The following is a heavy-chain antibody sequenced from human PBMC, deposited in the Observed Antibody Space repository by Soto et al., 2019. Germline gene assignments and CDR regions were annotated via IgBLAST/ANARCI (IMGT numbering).Heavy chain of an antibody. CDR1: GGSVSSGSYY. CDR2: IYYSGST. D-gene: IGHD2-15*01. CDR3: ARDIVVVVAATPYYYGMDV. J-gene: IGHJ6*02. Sequence: QVQLQESGPGLVKPSETLSLTCTVSGGSVSSGSYYWSWIRQPPGKGLEWIGYIYYSGSTNYNPSLKSRVTISVDTSKNQFSLKLSSVTAADTAVYYCARDIVVVVAATPYYYGMDVWGQGTTVTVSS. V-gene: IGHV4-61*01.